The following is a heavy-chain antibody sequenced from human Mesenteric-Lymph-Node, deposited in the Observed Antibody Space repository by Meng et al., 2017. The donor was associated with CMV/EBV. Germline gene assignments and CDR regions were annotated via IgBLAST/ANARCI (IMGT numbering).Heavy chain of an antibody. V-gene: IGHV4-34*01. D-gene: IGHD3-3*01. CDR1: GGSFSGYY. CDR3: ARGLGTIFGVVPPDY. J-gene: IGHJ4*02. CDR2: INHSGST. Sequence: YGGSFSGYYWSWIRQPPGKGLEWIGEINHSGSTNYNPSLKSRVTISVDTSKNQFSLKLSSVTAADTAVYYCARGLGTIFGVVPPDYWGQGTLVTVSS.